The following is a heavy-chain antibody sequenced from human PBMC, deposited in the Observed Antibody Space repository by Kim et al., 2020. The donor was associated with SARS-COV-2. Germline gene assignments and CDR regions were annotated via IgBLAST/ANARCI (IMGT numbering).Heavy chain of an antibody. D-gene: IGHD2-2*01. J-gene: IGHJ2*01. CDR2: IYSGGST. CDR3: ARDGNHYQLLPIWYFDL. V-gene: IGHV3-66*01. Sequence: GGSLRLSCAASGFTVSSNYMSWVRQAPGKGLEWVSVIYSGGSTYYADSVKGRFTISRDNSKNTLYLQMNSLRAEDTAVYYCARDGNHYQLLPIWYFDLWGRGTLVTVSS. CDR1: GFTVSSNY.